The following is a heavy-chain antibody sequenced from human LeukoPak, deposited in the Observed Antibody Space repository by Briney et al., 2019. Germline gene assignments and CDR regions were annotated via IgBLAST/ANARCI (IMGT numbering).Heavy chain of an antibody. Sequence: ASVKVSCKASGYTFTSYDINWVRQATGQGLEWMGWMNPNSGNTGYAQKFQGRVTMTRDTSTSTVYMELSSLRSEDTAVYYCARDGIRGGYGPWVFYFDYWGQGTLVTVSS. CDR1: GYTFTSYD. J-gene: IGHJ4*02. V-gene: IGHV1-8*01. CDR2: MNPNSGNT. D-gene: IGHD5-12*01. CDR3: ARDGIRGGYGPWVFYFDY.